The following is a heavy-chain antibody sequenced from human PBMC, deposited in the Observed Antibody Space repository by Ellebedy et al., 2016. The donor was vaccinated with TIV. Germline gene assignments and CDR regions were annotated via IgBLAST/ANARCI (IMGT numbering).Heavy chain of an antibody. Sequence: SETLSLXXAVSGGSISSSGYSWSWIRQPPGKGLEWVGYIYHSGSASYNPSLKSRVTISVDRSKKQFSLKLSSVTGADTAVYYYAREVWGHWYFDLWGRGTLVTVSS. CDR3: AREVWGHWYFDL. CDR2: IYHSGSA. D-gene: IGHD3-16*01. CDR1: GGSISSSGYS. V-gene: IGHV4-30-2*01. J-gene: IGHJ2*01.